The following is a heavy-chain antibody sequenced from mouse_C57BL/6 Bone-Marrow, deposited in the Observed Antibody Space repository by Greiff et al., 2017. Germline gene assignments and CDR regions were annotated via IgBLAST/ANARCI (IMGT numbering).Heavy chain of an antibody. CDR2: IDPSDSYT. CDR3: ASGWLLRV. J-gene: IGHJ2*01. CDR1: GYTFTSYW. D-gene: IGHD2-3*01. V-gene: IGHV1-50*01. Sequence: VQLQQPGAELVKPGASVKLSCKASGYTFTSYWMQWVKQRPGQGLEWIGEIDPSDSYTNYNQKFKGKAPLTVDTSSSTAYMQLIRLTSEDSAVYYCASGWLLRVWGQGTTLTVSS.